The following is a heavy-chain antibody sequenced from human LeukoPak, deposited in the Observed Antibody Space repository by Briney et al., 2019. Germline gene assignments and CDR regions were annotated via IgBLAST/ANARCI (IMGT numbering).Heavy chain of an antibody. CDR1: GFTFSSYG. CDR3: AKDRDFVVVPDAINY. CDR2: ISNDGSNK. V-gene: IGHV3-30*18. Sequence: GRSLRLSCAASGFTFSSYGMHWVRQAPGKGLEWVAVISNDGSNKYYEDSVKGRFTISRDNSKNTLYLQMNSLRAEDTAVYYCAKDRDFVVVPDAINYWGQGTLVTVSS. D-gene: IGHD2-2*01. J-gene: IGHJ4*02.